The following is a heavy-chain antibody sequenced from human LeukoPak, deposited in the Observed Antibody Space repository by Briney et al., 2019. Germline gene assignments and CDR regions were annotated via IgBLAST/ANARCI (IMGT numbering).Heavy chain of an antibody. V-gene: IGHV1-69*13. CDR2: IIPIFGTA. D-gene: IGHD2-21*02. Sequence: SVKVSCKASGGTFSSYAISWVRQAPGQELEWMGGIIPIFGTANYAQKFQGRVTITADESTSTAYMELSSLRSEDTAVYYCARVCGGDCYPFEGPHYYYYYGMDVWGQGTTVTVSS. J-gene: IGHJ6*02. CDR1: GGTFSSYA. CDR3: ARVCGGDCYPFEGPHYYYYYGMDV.